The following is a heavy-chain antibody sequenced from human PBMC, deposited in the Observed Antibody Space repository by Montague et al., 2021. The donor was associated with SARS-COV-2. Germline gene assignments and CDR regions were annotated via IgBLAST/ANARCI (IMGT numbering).Heavy chain of an antibody. CDR3: ALPLGGARFDP. Sequence: SETLSLTCTVSGGSVSSDNWWTWVRQPPGKGLEWIGEIYHSGPTNYNPPLQSRVTISVDESRNHLSLNLRSVTAADTAMYYCALPLGGARFDPWGQGILVTVSS. D-gene: IGHD1-26*01. J-gene: IGHJ5*02. V-gene: IGHV4-4*02. CDR1: GGSVSSDNW. CDR2: IYHSGPT.